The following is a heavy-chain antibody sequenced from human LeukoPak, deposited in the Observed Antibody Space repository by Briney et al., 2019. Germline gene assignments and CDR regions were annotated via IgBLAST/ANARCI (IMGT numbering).Heavy chain of an antibody. CDR3: ARTHSL. V-gene: IGHV3-30*19. CDR2: IYYDGSNK. CDR1: GFTFSDYG. J-gene: IGHJ4*02. Sequence: PGGSLRLSCAASGFTFSDYGMHWVRQAPGKGLEWVAFIYYDGSNKYYADSVKGRFTISRDNSKNTLYLQMNSLRAEDTAVYYCARTHSLWGQGTLVTVSS. D-gene: IGHD5-18*01.